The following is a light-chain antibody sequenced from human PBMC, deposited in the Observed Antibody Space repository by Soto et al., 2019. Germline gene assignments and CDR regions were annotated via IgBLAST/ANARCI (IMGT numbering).Light chain of an antibody. CDR3: QSYDSTLSARYV. CDR2: GNI. J-gene: IGLJ1*01. CDR1: SSNIGAGYD. V-gene: IGLV1-40*01. Sequence: QSVLTQPPSVSGAPGQRVTISCTGSSSNIGAGYDVHWYQQRPGTAPKLLIFGNINRPSGVPDRFSGSKSGTSASLAITGLQAEYEGHYYCQSYDSTLSARYVFGTGTKVTV.